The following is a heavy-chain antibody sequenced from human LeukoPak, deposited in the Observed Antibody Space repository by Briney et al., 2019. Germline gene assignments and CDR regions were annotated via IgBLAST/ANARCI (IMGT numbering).Heavy chain of an antibody. CDR1: GGSISSYY. V-gene: IGHV4-4*09. CDR2: IYTGGGT. J-gene: IGHJ5*02. Sequence: PSETLSLTSTVSGGSISSYYWSWIRQPPGKGLEWIGYIYTGGGTNYNPFLKSRLSISVDTSKNQFALKLSSVTAADTAVYCCARVSRDYDTLTGYHTLNWFDPCGQGTLVTVST. CDR3: ARVSRDYDTLTGYHTLNWFDP. D-gene: IGHD3-9*01.